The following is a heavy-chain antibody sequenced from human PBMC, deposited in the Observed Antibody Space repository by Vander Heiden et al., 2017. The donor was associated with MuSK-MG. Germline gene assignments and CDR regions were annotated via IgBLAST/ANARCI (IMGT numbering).Heavy chain of an antibody. V-gene: IGHV3-30*18. CDR1: GFTFSSYC. Sequence: QVQPVGSGGGVVPPGRSLTLSCAASGFTFSSYCMHWVRQAPGKGLEWVAVISYDGSNKYYADSVKRRFTISRDNSKNTLYLQMNSLRAEDTAVYYCAKSRGYSYGGNDAFDIWGQGTMVTVSS. CDR3: AKSRGYSYGGNDAFDI. D-gene: IGHD5-18*01. CDR2: ISYDGSNK. J-gene: IGHJ3*02.